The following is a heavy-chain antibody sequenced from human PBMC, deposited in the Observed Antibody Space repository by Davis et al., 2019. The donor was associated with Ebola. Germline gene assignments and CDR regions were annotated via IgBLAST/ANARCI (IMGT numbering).Heavy chain of an antibody. CDR2: ISGGYT. Sequence: GGSLRLSCAASGLTFSSYWMSWVRQAPGKGLEWVAYISGGYTYYAESVKGRFTISRDSAKDSLYLHMDSLRDDDTAVYYCARVYNWGFDFWGQGTLVTVSS. CDR1: GLTFSSYW. V-gene: IGHV3-48*02. CDR3: ARVYNWGFDF. J-gene: IGHJ4*02. D-gene: IGHD1-20*01.